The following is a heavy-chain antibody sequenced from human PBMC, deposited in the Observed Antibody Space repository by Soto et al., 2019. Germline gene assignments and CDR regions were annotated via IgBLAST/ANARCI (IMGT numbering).Heavy chain of an antibody. Sequence: EVQLVESGGDLVQPGVSLRLSCAASGLAFSGYWMSWVRQASGKGLEGVANIKQDGSEKYYVDSVKGRFTISRDNAKNSLYLQMNSLRAEDTAVYYCARATSVDAYWGQGTLVTVSS. CDR1: GLAFSGYW. CDR3: ARATSVDAY. J-gene: IGHJ4*02. V-gene: IGHV3-7*01. CDR2: IKQDGSEK. D-gene: IGHD5-12*01.